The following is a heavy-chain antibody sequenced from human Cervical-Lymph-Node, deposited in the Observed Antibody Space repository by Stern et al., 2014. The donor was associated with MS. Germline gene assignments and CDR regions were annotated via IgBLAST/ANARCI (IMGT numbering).Heavy chain of an antibody. V-gene: IGHV3-30*18. CDR1: GFTFSNYG. J-gene: IGHJ4*02. Sequence: VQLVESGGGVVQPGRSLRLSCAASGFTFSNYGMNWVRQAPGKGLAWVAFISHDGSDKSYGDTVKGRFTISRDNSKNTLSLQMNSLRTEDTAMYYCAKNSYNYVTYYNSVDFWGQGALVTVS. CDR3: AKNSYNYVTYYNSVDF. CDR2: ISHDGSDK. D-gene: IGHD3-10*01.